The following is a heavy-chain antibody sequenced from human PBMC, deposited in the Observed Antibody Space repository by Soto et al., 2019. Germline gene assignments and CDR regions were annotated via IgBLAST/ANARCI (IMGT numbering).Heavy chain of an antibody. Sequence: QVQLQESGPGLVKPSQTLSLTCTVSCGSISSGGYSWSWIRQHPGKGLEWIGYIYYSGSTYYNPPLKSRVTISVDTSKNQFSLKLSSVTDADTAVYDCARVPYQPLLRNGHWFDPWGQGTLVTVSS. CDR3: ARVPYQPLLRNGHWFDP. D-gene: IGHD2-2*01. V-gene: IGHV4-31*03. CDR2: IYYSGST. J-gene: IGHJ5*02. CDR1: CGSISSGGYS.